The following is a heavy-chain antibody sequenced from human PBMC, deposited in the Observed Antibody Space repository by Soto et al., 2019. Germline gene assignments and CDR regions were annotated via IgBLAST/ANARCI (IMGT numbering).Heavy chain of an antibody. Sequence: SETLSLTCTVSGGSISSGDYYWSWIRQPPGKGLEWIGYIYYSGSTYYNPTLKSRVTISVDTSKNQFSLKLSSVTATDTAVYYCERVSSSSWYVYGMDVWGQGTTVTVSS. V-gene: IGHV4-30-4*01. J-gene: IGHJ6*02. CDR1: GGSISSGDYY. CDR3: ERVSSSSWYVYGMDV. D-gene: IGHD6-13*01. CDR2: IYYSGST.